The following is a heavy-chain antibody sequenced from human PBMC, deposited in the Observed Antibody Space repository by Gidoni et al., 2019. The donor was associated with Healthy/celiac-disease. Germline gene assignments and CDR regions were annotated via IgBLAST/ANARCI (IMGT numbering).Heavy chain of an antibody. CDR1: GGSISSYY. D-gene: IGHD3-10*01. CDR3: ARAASNLDYYGSGSYYIGYYFDY. J-gene: IGHJ4*02. V-gene: IGHV4-4*07. Sequence: QVQLQESGPGLVKPSETLSLTCTVSGGSISSYYWSWIRQPAGKGLEWIGRIYTSGSTNYNPSHKSRVTMSVDTSKNQFSLKLSSVTAADTAVYYCARAASNLDYYGSGSYYIGYYFDYWGQGTLVTVSS. CDR2: IYTSGST.